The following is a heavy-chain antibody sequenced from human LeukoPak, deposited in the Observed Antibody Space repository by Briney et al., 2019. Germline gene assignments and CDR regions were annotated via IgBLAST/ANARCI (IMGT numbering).Heavy chain of an antibody. Sequence: GGSLRLSCAASGFTFSSYAMSWVRQAPGKGLEWVSAISGSGGSTYYADSVKGRFTISRDNSKNTLYLQMNSLRAEDTAVYYCARDLGSYGAERYYYDSSGYYPSSSFDYWGQGTLVTVSS. CDR1: GFTFSSYA. CDR3: ARDLGSYGAERYYYDSSGYYPSSSFDY. D-gene: IGHD3-22*01. CDR2: ISGSGGST. V-gene: IGHV3-23*01. J-gene: IGHJ4*02.